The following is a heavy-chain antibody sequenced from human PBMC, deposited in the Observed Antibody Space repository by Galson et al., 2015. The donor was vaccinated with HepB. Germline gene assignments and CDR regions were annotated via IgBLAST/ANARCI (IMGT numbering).Heavy chain of an antibody. D-gene: IGHD6-13*01. J-gene: IGHJ6*02. CDR3: ARGRTSSWTKNYYYGMDV. CDR1: GFTFSSYD. V-gene: IGHV3-13*01. CDR2: IGSGGDT. Sequence: SLRLSCAASGFTFSSYDMHWVRQATGKGLEWVSAIGSGGDTYYPGSVKGRFTISRENAKNSLYLQMNSLRAGDTAVYYCARGRTSSWTKNYYYGMDVWGQGTTVTVSS.